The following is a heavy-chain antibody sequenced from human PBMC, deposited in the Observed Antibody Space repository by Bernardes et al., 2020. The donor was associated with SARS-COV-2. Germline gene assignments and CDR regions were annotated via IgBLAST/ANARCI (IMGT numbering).Heavy chain of an antibody. CDR3: ARGYYYNSNYYYYGMDV. V-gene: IGHV1-18*01. CDR2: IRVHNGNT. J-gene: IGHJ6*02. Sequence: APQKVACKASGYTFSNYGITWVRQAPGQGLEWMGWIRVHNGNTDYAQKLQGRLTMTTDTSTSTAYMELRSLRFDDTAVYYCARGYYYNSNYYYYGMDVWGQGTTVTVSS. CDR1: GYTFSNYG. D-gene: IGHD3-22*01.